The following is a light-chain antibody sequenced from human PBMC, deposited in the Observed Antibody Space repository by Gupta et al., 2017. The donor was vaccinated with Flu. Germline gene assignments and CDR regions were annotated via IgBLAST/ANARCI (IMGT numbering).Light chain of an antibody. V-gene: IGKV2-28*01. J-gene: IGKJ1*01. Sequence: KSGHSPQLLIYWGSIRASGVPDRFSGSGSGTDFTLRINRVEAEDVGVYYCMPGLKTPQTFGQGTKVEIK. CDR3: MPGLKTPQT. CDR2: WGS.